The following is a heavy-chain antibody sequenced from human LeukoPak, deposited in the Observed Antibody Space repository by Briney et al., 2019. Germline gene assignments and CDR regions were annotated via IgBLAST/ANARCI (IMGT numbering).Heavy chain of an antibody. Sequence: SETLSLTCTVSGGSISSYYWSWIRQPPGKGLEWIGYIYYSGSTNYNPSLKSRVTISVDTSKNQFSLKLSSVTAADTAVYYCAKVPFRYSGSHDAFDIWGQGTMVTVSS. CDR2: IYYSGST. V-gene: IGHV4-59*01. J-gene: IGHJ3*02. D-gene: IGHD1-26*01. CDR3: AKVPFRYSGSHDAFDI. CDR1: GGSISSYY.